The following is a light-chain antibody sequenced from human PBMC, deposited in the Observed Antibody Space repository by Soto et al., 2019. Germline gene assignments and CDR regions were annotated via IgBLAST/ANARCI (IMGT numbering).Light chain of an antibody. V-gene: IGKV3-20*01. CDR2: GAS. CDR1: QSVSSSY. J-gene: IGKJ1*01. Sequence: EIVLTQSPGTLSLSPGERATLSCRASQSVSSSYLAWYQQKPGQAPRLLIYGASSRATGIPDRFSGSGSGTDFHLTISTLEPEDFAVYYCQQYGSSPRTFGQGTKVEIK. CDR3: QQYGSSPRT.